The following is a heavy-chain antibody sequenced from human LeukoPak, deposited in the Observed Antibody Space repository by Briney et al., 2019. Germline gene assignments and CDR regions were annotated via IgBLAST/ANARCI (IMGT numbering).Heavy chain of an antibody. V-gene: IGHV3-30*03. CDR3: ARSNHRGATNDAFDI. J-gene: IGHJ3*02. CDR2: ISYDGSNK. Sequence: GGSLRLSCAASGFTFSSYGMHWVRQAPGKGLEWVAVISYDGSNKYYADSVKGRFTISRDNSRNTLYLQMNSLRAEDTAVYYCARSNHRGATNDAFDIWGQGTMVTVSS. CDR1: GFTFSSYG. D-gene: IGHD1-26*01.